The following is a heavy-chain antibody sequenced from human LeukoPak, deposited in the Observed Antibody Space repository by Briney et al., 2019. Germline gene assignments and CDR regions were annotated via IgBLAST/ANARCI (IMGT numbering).Heavy chain of an antibody. CDR1: GGTFSSYA. CDR2: IIPILGIA. D-gene: IGHD5-18*01. J-gene: IGHJ4*02. V-gene: IGHV1-69*04. CDR3: ARDPTSYGPIDY. Sequence: SVKVSCKASGGTFSSYAISWVRQAPGRGLEWMGRIIPILGIANYAQKFQGRVTITADKSTSTAYMELSSLRSEDMAVYYCARDPTSYGPIDYWGQGTLVTVSS.